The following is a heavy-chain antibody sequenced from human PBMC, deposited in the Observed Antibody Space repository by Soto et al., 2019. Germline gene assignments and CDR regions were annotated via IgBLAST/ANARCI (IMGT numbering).Heavy chain of an antibody. CDR3: ALLYCSGGSCYSVGWFDP. CDR1: GYTLTELS. Sequence: ASVKVSCKVSGYTLTELSMHWVRQAPGKGLEWMGGFDPEDGETIYAQNFQGRVTMTEDTSTDTAYMELSSLRSEDTAVYYCALLYCSGGSCYSVGWFDPWGQGTLVTVSS. J-gene: IGHJ5*02. V-gene: IGHV1-24*01. CDR2: FDPEDGET. D-gene: IGHD2-15*01.